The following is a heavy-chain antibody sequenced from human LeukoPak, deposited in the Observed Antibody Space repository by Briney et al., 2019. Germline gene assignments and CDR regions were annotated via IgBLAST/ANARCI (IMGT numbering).Heavy chain of an antibody. CDR1: GFTFSGAW. J-gene: IGHJ4*02. Sequence: GGSLRLSCTASGFTFSGAWMTWVRQAPGKGLEWVANIKEDGTEKNYVDSVKGRFTISRDNAKNSLFLQMSNLRDDDTAIYYCARHVGISFWGQGTLVTVSS. D-gene: IGHD7-27*01. CDR2: IKEDGTEK. CDR3: ARHVGISF. V-gene: IGHV3-7*01.